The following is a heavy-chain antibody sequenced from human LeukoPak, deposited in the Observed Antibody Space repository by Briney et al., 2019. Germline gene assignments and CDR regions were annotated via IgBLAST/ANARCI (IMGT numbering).Heavy chain of an antibody. CDR2: IYYSGST. CDR3: ARMGYSGYDYDY. CDR1: GGSISSSSYY. D-gene: IGHD5-12*01. V-gene: IGHV4-39*01. Sequence: SDALSLTCTVSGGSISSSSYYWGWIRQPPGKGLEWIGSIYYSGSTYYNPSLKSRVTISVDTSKNQFSLKLSSVTAADTAVYYCARMGYSGYDYDYWGQGTLVTVSS. J-gene: IGHJ4*02.